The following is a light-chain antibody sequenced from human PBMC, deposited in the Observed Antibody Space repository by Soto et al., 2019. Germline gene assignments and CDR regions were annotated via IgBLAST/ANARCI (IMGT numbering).Light chain of an antibody. Sequence: EIVMTQSPATLSVSPGERATLSCRASQSVSSNLAWYQQKPGQAPRLLIYGAFTRATGIPVRLSGSGSGTEFTLTISSLQSEDFAVYYCQQYKNWPPLTFGGGTKVEIK. CDR3: QQYKNWPPLT. V-gene: IGKV3-15*01. CDR1: QSVSSN. CDR2: GAF. J-gene: IGKJ4*01.